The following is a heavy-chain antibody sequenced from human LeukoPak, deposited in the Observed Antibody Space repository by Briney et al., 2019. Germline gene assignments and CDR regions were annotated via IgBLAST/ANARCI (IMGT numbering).Heavy chain of an antibody. CDR3: ARESYYCSGRYSIGH. CDR1: GFTVSSNY. J-gene: IGHJ4*02. CDR2: IYTGGNT. Sequence: GGSLRLSCAASGFTVSSNYMSWVRQAPGKGLEWVSIIYTGGNTYYADSVKGRFTISRDNSKNTLSLQMNSLRAEDTAVYFCARESYYCSGRYSIGHRGQGTLVT. D-gene: IGHD3-10*01. V-gene: IGHV3-53*01.